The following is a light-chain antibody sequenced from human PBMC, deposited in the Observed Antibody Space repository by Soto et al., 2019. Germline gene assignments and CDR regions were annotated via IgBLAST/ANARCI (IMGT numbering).Light chain of an antibody. Sequence: EIVLTQSPGTLALSPGERATLSCRASQSVSTNNLAWYHRKPGQAPRLLIYGASSRATDIPARFSGSGSGTDFTLTITRLEPDDFAEYYCQQYGSSTPTFGQGTKVEIK. J-gene: IGKJ1*01. CDR3: QQYGSSTPT. V-gene: IGKV3-20*01. CDR2: GAS. CDR1: QSVSTNN.